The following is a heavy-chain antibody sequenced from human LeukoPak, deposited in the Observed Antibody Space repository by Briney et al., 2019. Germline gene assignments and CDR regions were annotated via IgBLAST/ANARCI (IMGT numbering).Heavy chain of an antibody. CDR1: GFTFSSYS. CDR3: ARDSLGRYYYDSSGYAQGAFDI. D-gene: IGHD3-22*01. J-gene: IGHJ3*02. CDR2: ISSSSSYI. Sequence: QTGGSLRLSCAASGFTFSSYSMTWVRQAPGKGLEWVSSISSSSSYIYYADSVKGRFTISRDNAKNSLYLQMNSLRAEDTAVYYCARDSLGRYYYDSSGYAQGAFDIWGQGTMVTVSS. V-gene: IGHV3-21*01.